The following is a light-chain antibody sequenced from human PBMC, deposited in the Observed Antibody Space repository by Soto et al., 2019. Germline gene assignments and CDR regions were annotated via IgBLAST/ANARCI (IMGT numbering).Light chain of an antibody. V-gene: IGLV2-14*01. CDR3: SSYTSSSTYV. Sequence: QSVLTQPASVSGSPGQSITISCTGTSSDLGDNNYVSWYQQHPGRAPKHMIYEVSNRPSGVSNRFSGSKSGNTASLTISGLQAEDEADYYCSSYTSSSTYVFGTGTKLTVL. CDR1: SSDLGDNNY. CDR2: EVS. J-gene: IGLJ1*01.